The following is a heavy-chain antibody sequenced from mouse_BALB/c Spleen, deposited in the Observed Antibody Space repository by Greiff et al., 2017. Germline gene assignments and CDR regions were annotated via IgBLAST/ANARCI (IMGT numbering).Heavy chain of an antibody. Sequence: VMLVESGPGLVAPSQSLSITCTVSGFSLTSYGVHWVRQPPGKGLEWLGVIWAGGSTNYNSALMSRLSLSKDNSKSQVFLKMNSLQTDDTAMYYCARGLITTVVAPDYWGQGTTLTVSS. CDR3: ARGLITTVVAPDY. CDR2: IWAGGST. V-gene: IGHV2-9*02. D-gene: IGHD1-1*01. CDR1: GFSLTSYG. J-gene: IGHJ2*01.